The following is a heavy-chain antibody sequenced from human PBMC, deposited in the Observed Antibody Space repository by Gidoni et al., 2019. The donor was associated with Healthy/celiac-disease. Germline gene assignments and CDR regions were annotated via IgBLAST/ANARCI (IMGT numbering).Heavy chain of an antibody. D-gene: IGHD1-7*01. J-gene: IGHJ5*02. CDR1: GFSLSTSGVC. CDR3: AHTRLITGTLGRLDNWFDP. Sequence: HITLKDSAPTLVTPTQTLPLTCTFSGFSLSTSGVCVGWIRQPPGKALEWLALIYWDDDKSYSPSLKSRLTITKDTSKNQVVLTMTNMDPVDTATYYCAHTRLITGTLGRLDNWFDPWGQGTLVTVSS. V-gene: IGHV2-5*02. CDR2: IYWDDDK.